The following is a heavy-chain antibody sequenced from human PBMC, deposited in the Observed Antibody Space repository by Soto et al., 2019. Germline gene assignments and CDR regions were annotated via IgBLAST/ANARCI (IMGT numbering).Heavy chain of an antibody. CDR1: GDSVSINSAG. CDR3: ARDIYKSSSWFDAFDI. D-gene: IGHD6-13*01. Sequence: PSQTLSLTYVISGDSVSINSAGWNWIRQSPSRGLEWLGRTYYRSKWYNDYAVSVKSRITINPDTSKNQFSLQLNSVTPEDTAVYYCARDIYKSSSWFDAFDIWGQGTMVTVSS. CDR2: TYYRSKWYN. V-gene: IGHV6-1*01. J-gene: IGHJ3*02.